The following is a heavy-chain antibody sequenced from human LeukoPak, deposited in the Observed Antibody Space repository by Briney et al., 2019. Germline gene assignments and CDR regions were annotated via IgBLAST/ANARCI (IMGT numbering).Heavy chain of an antibody. CDR2: INWNGGST. CDR3: AREYSSSWIDY. D-gene: IGHD6-13*01. CDR1: GFTFDDYG. Sequence: GGPLRLSCAASGFTFDDYGMSWVRQAPGKGLEWVSGINWNGGSTSYADSVKGRLTISRDNAKNSLYLQMNSMRDEDTALYYCAREYSSSWIDYWGQGTLVTVSS. V-gene: IGHV3-20*04. J-gene: IGHJ4*02.